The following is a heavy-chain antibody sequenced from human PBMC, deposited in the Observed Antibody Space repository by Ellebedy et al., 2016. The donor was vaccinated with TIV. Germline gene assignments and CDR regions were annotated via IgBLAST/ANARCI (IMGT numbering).Heavy chain of an antibody. CDR1: GFPFSSYA. Sequence: GESLKISCAASGFPFSSYAISWVRQAPGKGLEWVSVISASGRITYYADSVEGRFTISRDNSKNTLYLQMNSLRAEDTAIYYCETELTYGSGRPLDHWGQGTLVTVSS. J-gene: IGHJ4*02. CDR3: ETELTYGSGRPLDH. D-gene: IGHD3-10*01. V-gene: IGHV3-23*01. CDR2: ISASGRIT.